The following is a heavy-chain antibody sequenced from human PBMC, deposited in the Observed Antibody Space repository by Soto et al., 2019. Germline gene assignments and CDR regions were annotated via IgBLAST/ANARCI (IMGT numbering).Heavy chain of an antibody. CDR2: IYYSGST. Sequence: SETLSLTCTFSGGSISSGGYYWSWIRKHPGKGLEWIGYIYYSGSTYYNPSLKSRVTISVDTPKNQFSLKLSSVTAADTAVYYCARALGYCISTSCYIYYFDYWGQGTLVTVSS. D-gene: IGHD2-2*02. CDR3: ARALGYCISTSCYIYYFDY. CDR1: GGSISSGGYY. J-gene: IGHJ4*02. V-gene: IGHV4-31*03.